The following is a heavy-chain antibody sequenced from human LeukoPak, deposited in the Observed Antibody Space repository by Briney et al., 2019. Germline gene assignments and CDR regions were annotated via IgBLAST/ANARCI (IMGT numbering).Heavy chain of an antibody. V-gene: IGHV4-39*07. CDR2: IYYSGST. CDR3: ARVDGDYVHGATVYRDWYFDL. J-gene: IGHJ2*01. CDR1: GGSISSSSYY. Sequence: SETLSLTCTVSGGSISSSSYYWGWIRQPPGKGLEWFGSIYYSGSTYYNPSLKSRVTISVDTSKNQFSLKLSSVTAADTAVDYCARVDGDYVHGATVYRDWYFDLWGRGTLVTVSS. D-gene: IGHD4-17*01.